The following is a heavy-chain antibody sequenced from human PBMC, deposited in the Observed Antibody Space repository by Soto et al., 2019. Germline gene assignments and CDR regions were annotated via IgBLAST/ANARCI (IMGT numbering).Heavy chain of an antibody. V-gene: IGHV1-3*01. CDR1: GYTFTSYA. J-gene: IGHJ3*02. Sequence: GASVKVSCKASGYTFTSYAIHWVRQAPGQRLEWMGWINAGNGNTKYSQKFQGRVTITRDTSASTAYMELSSLRSEDTAVYYCARDRQTDYYDSSGSIPDAFDIWGPGSLVTVSS. D-gene: IGHD3-22*01. CDR3: ARDRQTDYYDSSGSIPDAFDI. CDR2: INAGNGNT.